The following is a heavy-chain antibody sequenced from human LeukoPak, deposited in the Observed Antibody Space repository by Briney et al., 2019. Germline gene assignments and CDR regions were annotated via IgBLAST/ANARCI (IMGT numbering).Heavy chain of an antibody. J-gene: IGHJ4*02. CDR3: ARGLSDVEIATETDY. Sequence: AGSLRLSCAASGFTFSSYWMHWVRQAPGKGLVWVSRINSDGSSTSYADSVKGRFTISRDNAKNTLYLQMNSLRAEDTAVYYCARGLSDVEIATETDYWGQGTLVTVSS. D-gene: IGHD5-24*01. CDR2: INSDGSST. V-gene: IGHV3-74*01. CDR1: GFTFSSYW.